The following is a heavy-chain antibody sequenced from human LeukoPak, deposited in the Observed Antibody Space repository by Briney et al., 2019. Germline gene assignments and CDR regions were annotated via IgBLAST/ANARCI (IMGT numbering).Heavy chain of an antibody. CDR2: INAGNGHT. D-gene: IGHD3-3*01. Sequence: ASVKVSCKASGFTFTNYAMQWVRQAPGQSLEWMGWINAGNGHTRYSQRFQGRVTITRDTSATTVYMEVTSLRSEDTAVYYCARGIWSRTVSSYYFDYWGQGTLVTVSS. J-gene: IGHJ4*02. V-gene: IGHV1-3*01. CDR1: GFTFTNYA. CDR3: ARGIWSRTVSSYYFDY.